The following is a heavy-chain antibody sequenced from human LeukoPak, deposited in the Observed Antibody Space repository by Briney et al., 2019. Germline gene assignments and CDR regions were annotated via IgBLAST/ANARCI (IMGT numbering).Heavy chain of an antibody. CDR1: GGSISSGDYY. CDR2: IYYSGST. CDR3: ARVRYYDSSVYYYVAFDI. Sequence: PSQTLSLTCTVSGGSISSGDYYWSWIRQPPGKGLEWIGYIYYSGSTYYNPSLKSRVTISVDTSKNQFSLKLSSVTAADTAVYYCARVRYYDSSVYYYVAFDIWGQGTMVTVSS. V-gene: IGHV4-30-4*08. D-gene: IGHD3-22*01. J-gene: IGHJ3*02.